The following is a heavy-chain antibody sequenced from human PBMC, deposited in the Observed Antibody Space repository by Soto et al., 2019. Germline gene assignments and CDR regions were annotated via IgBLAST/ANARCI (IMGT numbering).Heavy chain of an antibody. D-gene: IGHD3-10*01. Sequence: PSETLSLTCTVSGGSISSYYWGWIRQPPGKGLEWIGYIYYSGSTNYNPSLKSRVTISVDTSKNQFSLKLSSVTAADTAVYYCARGGDGRGSGSYYRLDYWGQGTLVTVSS. CDR3: ARGGDGRGSGSYYRLDY. CDR2: IYYSGST. CDR1: GGSISSYY. V-gene: IGHV4-59*01. J-gene: IGHJ4*02.